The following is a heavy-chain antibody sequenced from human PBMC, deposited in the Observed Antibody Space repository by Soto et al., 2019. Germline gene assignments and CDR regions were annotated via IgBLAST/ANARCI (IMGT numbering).Heavy chain of an antibody. Sequence: QVQLVESGGGLVKPGGSLRLSCAASGFTFSDYYMSWIRQAPGKGLEWVSYISSSGNTIYYADSVKGRFTISRDNAKNSLYRQMNSLRVEDTAVYYCAKDAVSGDGVWLLDSWGQGTVVTVSP. CDR1: GFTFSDYY. D-gene: IGHD4-17*01. V-gene: IGHV3-11*01. CDR2: ISSSGNTI. CDR3: AKDAVSGDGVWLLDS. J-gene: IGHJ5*02.